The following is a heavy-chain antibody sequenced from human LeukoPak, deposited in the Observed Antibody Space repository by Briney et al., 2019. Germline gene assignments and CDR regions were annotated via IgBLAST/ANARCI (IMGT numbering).Heavy chain of an antibody. CDR2: VKGDGSST. V-gene: IGHV3-74*01. J-gene: IGHJ4*02. CDR3: VRDGVGAPPFDY. CDR1: GFTFSSNW. Sequence: PGGSLRLSCAASGFTFSSNWMRWVRQAPGKGLVWVSRVKGDGSSTSYADSVKGRFTISRDNAKNTLFLQMNSLRAEDTAVYYCVRDGVGAPPFDYWGQGTLVTVSS. D-gene: IGHD1-26*01.